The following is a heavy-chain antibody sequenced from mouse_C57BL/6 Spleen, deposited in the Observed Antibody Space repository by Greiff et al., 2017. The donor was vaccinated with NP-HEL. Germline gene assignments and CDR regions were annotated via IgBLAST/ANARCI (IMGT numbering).Heavy chain of an antibody. V-gene: IGHV5-4*03. D-gene: IGHD6-5*01. Sequence: EVKLMESGGGLVKPGGSLKLSCAASGFTFSSYAMSWVRQTPEKRLEWVATISDGGSYTYYPDNVKGRFTISRDNAKNNLYLQMSHLKSEDTAMYYCARVMPNYYAMDYWGQGTSVTVSS. CDR2: ISDGGSYT. CDR3: ARVMPNYYAMDY. CDR1: GFTFSSYA. J-gene: IGHJ4*01.